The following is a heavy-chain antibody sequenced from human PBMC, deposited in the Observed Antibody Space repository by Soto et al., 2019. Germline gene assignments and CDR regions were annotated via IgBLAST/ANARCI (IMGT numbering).Heavy chain of an antibody. V-gene: IGHV3-23*01. CDR2: ISGSSGGGT. Sequence: GGSLRLSCAASGFTFSNYAMSWVRQAPGKGLEWVSGISGSSGGGTYYADSVKGRFTISRDNSKNTLYLQLNSLRAEDTALYYCAKRWSGNNWTTRGVFDLWGQGTMVTVSS. CDR1: GFTFSNYA. CDR3: AKRWSGNNWTTRGVFDL. D-gene: IGHD3-10*01. J-gene: IGHJ3*01.